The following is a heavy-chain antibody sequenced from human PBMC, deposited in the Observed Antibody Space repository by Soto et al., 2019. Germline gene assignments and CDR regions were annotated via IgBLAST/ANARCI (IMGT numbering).Heavy chain of an antibody. CDR2: ISTYTGNT. J-gene: IGHJ6*02. D-gene: IGHD3-10*01. CDR1: GYTFSSYD. V-gene: IGHV1-18*01. Sequence: QVQLVQSGAEVREPGASVKVSCKASGYTFSSYDITWVRQAPGQGLEWMGWISTYTGNTNYAQKLQGRGTMTTDTSTNTAYMDMRRLRSDDTAVYYCARGGGSGPYGMDVWGQGTTVTVSS. CDR3: ARGGGSGPYGMDV.